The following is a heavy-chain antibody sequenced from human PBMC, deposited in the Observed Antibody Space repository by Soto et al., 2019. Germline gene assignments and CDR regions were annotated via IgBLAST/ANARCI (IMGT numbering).Heavy chain of an antibody. CDR1: GYTFTSYD. CDR2: MNPNSGNT. V-gene: IGHV1-8*01. CDR3: AGGRIARAGFLDP. D-gene: IGHD6-13*01. Sequence: QVQLVQSGAEVKKPGASVKVSCKASGYTFTSYDINWVRQATGQGLEWMGWMNPNSGNTGYAQKFRGRVTKHRNTSKNTAYREVSRLRSEDTAVYLCAGGRIARAGFLDPWGQGTLVTVSS. J-gene: IGHJ5*02.